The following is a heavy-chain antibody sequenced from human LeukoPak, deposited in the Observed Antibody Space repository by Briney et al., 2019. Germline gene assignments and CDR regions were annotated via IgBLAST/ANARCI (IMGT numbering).Heavy chain of an antibody. CDR2: INPNSGGT. V-gene: IGHV1-2*06. CDR1: GYTFTGYY. Sequence: ASVKVSCKASGYTFTGYYMHWVRQAPGQGLEWMGRINPNSGGTNYAQKFQGRVTITTDESTSTAYMELSSLRSEDTAVYYCARDSDEAGYWGQGTLVTVSS. J-gene: IGHJ4*02. D-gene: IGHD3-10*01. CDR3: ARDSDEAGY.